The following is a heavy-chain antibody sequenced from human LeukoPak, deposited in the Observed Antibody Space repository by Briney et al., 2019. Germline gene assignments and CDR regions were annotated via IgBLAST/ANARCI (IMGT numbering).Heavy chain of an antibody. CDR3: ARDGGLVGASNY. Sequence: ASVKVSCKASGYTFTGYYMHWVRQAPGQGLEWMGWIIPNSGGTNYAQKFQGRVTMTRDTSISAAYMELSRLRSDDTAVYYCARDGGLVGASNYWGQGTLVTVSS. J-gene: IGHJ4*02. CDR2: IIPNSGGT. D-gene: IGHD1-26*01. V-gene: IGHV1-2*02. CDR1: GYTFTGYY.